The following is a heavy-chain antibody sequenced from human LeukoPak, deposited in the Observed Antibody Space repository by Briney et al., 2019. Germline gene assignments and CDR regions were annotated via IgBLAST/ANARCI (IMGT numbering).Heavy chain of an antibody. CDR3: ARDAPNYYDSSGYDY. CDR2: IWYDGSNK. J-gene: IGHJ4*02. Sequence: GGSLGLSCAASGFTFSSYDMHWVRQAPGKGLEWVAVIWYDGSNKSYVNSVKGRFTISRDNSKNTLYLQMNSLRADDTAVYYCARDAPNYYDSSGYDYWGQGTLVTVSS. CDR1: GFTFSSYD. D-gene: IGHD3-22*01. V-gene: IGHV3-33*01.